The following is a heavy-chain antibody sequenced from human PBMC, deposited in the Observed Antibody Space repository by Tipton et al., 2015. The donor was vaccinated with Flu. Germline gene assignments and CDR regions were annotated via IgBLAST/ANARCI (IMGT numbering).Heavy chain of an antibody. CDR1: GGSLRNYY. CDR2: ILHDGSAT. CDR3: ARGNGWKDS. J-gene: IGHJ4*02. V-gene: IGHV4-59*01. D-gene: IGHD6-19*01. Sequence: LRLSCSVFGGSLRNYYWSWVRQPPGKALEWIAFILHDGSATSYNPSLESRVTVSIDAPRRQFSLKLSSVTAADTAVYYCARGNGWKDSWSQGTLVTVSS.